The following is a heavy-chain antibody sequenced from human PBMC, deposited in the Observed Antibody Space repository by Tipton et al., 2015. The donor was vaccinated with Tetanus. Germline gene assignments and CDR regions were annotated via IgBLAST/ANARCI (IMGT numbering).Heavy chain of an antibody. Sequence: SLRLSCAASGFTFSSYAMHWVRQAPGKGLEWVAVISYDGSNKYYADSVKGRFTISRDNSKNTLYLQMNSLRAEDTAVYYCARESQGSGYLAEYFQHWGQGTLATVSS. V-gene: IGHV3-30-3*01. D-gene: IGHD3-22*01. J-gene: IGHJ1*01. CDR3: ARESQGSGYLAEYFQH. CDR2: ISYDGSNK. CDR1: GFTFSSYA.